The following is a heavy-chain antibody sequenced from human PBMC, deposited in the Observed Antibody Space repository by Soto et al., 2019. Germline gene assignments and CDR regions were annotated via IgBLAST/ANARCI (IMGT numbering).Heavy chain of an antibody. V-gene: IGHV3-23*01. CDR3: AKDATRSDGWYYFDY. D-gene: IGHD6-19*01. J-gene: IGHJ4*02. CDR2: INNGGDIK. Sequence: EVHLLESGGGLVKPGGSLRLSCAASGFTFRNLAMGWVRQAPGKGLEGVSVINNGGDIKYHSDSVKGRFTISRDNSKNTLFLQMNSLRAEDTAVYYCAKDATRSDGWYYFDYWGQGALVAVSS. CDR1: GFTFRNLA.